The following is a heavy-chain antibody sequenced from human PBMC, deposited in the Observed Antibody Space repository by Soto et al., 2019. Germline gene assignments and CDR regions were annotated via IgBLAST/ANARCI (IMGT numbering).Heavy chain of an antibody. CDR3: ARESEDLTSNFDY. Sequence: EVQLVESGGGLVRPGGSLRLSCAASGFTFSRYSMNWVRQAPGKGLEWVSSISSTTNYIYYVDSMKGRFTVSRDNAKNSVYLDMNSLSAEDTAVYYCARESEDLTSNFDYWGQGILVTVSS. CDR2: ISSTTNYI. CDR1: GFTFSRYS. V-gene: IGHV3-21*01. J-gene: IGHJ4*02.